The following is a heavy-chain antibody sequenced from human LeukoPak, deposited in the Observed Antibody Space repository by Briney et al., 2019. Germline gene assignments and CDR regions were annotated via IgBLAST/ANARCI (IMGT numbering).Heavy chain of an antibody. CDR3: ARVLSSDDYYGSGSYSYYFDY. CDR1: GYTFTSYG. Sequence: ASVKVSCKASGYTFTSYGISWVRQAPGQGLEWMGWISAYNGNTNYAQKLQGRVTMTTDTSTSTAYMEPRSLRSDDTAVYYCARVLSSDDYYGSGSYSYYFDYWGQGTLVTVSS. CDR2: ISAYNGNT. J-gene: IGHJ4*02. V-gene: IGHV1-18*01. D-gene: IGHD3-10*01.